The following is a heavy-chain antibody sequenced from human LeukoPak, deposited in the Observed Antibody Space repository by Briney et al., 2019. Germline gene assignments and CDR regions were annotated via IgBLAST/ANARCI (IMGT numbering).Heavy chain of an antibody. V-gene: IGHV4-31*08. CDR1: GGSISSGGYY. CDR2: IYYSGST. J-gene: IGHJ4*02. Sequence: SETLSLTCTVSGGSISSGGYYWSWIRQHPGKGLEWIGYIYYSGSTYYNPSLKSRVTISVDTSKNQFSLKLSSVTAADTAVYYCSGRWITGTTDYWGQGTLVTVSS. CDR3: SGRWITGTTDY. D-gene: IGHD1-7*01.